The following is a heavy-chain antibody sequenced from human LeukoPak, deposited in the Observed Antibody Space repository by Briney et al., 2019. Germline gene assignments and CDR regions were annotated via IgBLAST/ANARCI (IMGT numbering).Heavy chain of an antibody. CDR3: ARGQYYHDSSGYDY. D-gene: IGHD3-22*01. V-gene: IGHV4-34*01. CDR1: GGSFSGYY. J-gene: IGHJ4*02. Sequence: PSETLSLTCAVYGGSFSGYYWSWIRQPPGKGLEWIGEINHSGSTNYNPSLKSRVTISVDTSKNQFSLKLSSVTTADTAVYYCARGQYYHDSSGYDYWGQGTLVTVSS. CDR2: INHSGST.